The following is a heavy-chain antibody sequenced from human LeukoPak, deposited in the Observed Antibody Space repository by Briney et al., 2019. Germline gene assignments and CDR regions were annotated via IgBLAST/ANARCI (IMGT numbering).Heavy chain of an antibody. CDR1: GFTFSGSA. Sequence: GGSLRLSCAASGFTFSGSAMHWVRQASGKGLEWVGRIRSKANSYATAYAASVKGRFTISRDDSKNTAYLQMNSLKTEDTAVYYCTFTVVTGNNDYWGPGTLVTVSS. V-gene: IGHV3-73*01. CDR2: IRSKANSYAT. CDR3: TFTVVTGNNDY. J-gene: IGHJ4*02. D-gene: IGHD4-23*01.